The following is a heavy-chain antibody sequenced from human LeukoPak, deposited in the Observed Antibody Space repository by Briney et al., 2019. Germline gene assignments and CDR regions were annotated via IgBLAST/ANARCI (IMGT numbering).Heavy chain of an antibody. CDR1: GFTFSNYA. D-gene: IGHD4-17*01. V-gene: IGHV3-23*01. CDR2: VSGSASNT. J-gene: IGHJ4*02. Sequence: GGSLRLSCAASGFTFSNYALSWVRQAPGKGLEWVSTVSGSASNTYYADSVKGRFTISRDNSKTTLYLQMNSLRADDTAVYYCAKGFQTYGELSFDVWGQGTLVAVSS. CDR3: AKGFQTYGELSFDV.